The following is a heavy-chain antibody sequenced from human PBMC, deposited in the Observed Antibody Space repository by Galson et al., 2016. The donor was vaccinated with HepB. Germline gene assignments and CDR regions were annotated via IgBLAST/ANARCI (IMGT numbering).Heavy chain of an antibody. J-gene: IGHJ4*02. V-gene: IGHV1-69*06. Sequence: SVKVSCKASEGTFNSYAVSWVRQAPGQGLEWMGGVIPMFPTGTPAQKFQGRVTITADKSTSTAYMELSSPRSEDTAVYYCARVLGHDTNGYFGEFDYWGQGTLVIVSS. CDR1: EGTFNSYA. CDR2: VIPMFPTG. D-gene: IGHD3-22*01. CDR3: ARVLGHDTNGYFGEFDY.